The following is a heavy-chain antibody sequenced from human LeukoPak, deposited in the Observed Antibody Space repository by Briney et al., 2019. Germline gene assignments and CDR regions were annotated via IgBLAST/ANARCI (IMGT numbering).Heavy chain of an antibody. CDR3: ARGSEGYCSGGGCYYDMDV. D-gene: IGHD2-15*01. CDR1: GFTFSSYT. Sequence: GGSLRLSCAASGFTFSSYTMNWVRQAPGKGLEWVSYISSSSSYIYYADSVKGRFTISRDNAENSLYLQMNSLRAEDTAVYYCARGSEGYCSGGGCYYDMDVWGQGTTVTVSS. V-gene: IGHV3-21*01. J-gene: IGHJ6*02. CDR2: ISSSSSYI.